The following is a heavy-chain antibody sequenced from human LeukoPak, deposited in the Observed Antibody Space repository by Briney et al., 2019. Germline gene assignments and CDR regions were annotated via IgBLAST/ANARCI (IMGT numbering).Heavy chain of an antibody. CDR2: ISSSGSTI. Sequence: GGSLRLSCAASGFTFSSYEMNWVRRAPGKGLEWVSYISSSGSTIYYADSVKGRFTISRDNAKNSLYLQMNSLRAEDTAVYYCARALIAARPPYWGQGTLVTVSS. V-gene: IGHV3-48*03. J-gene: IGHJ4*02. CDR1: GFTFSSYE. CDR3: ARALIAARPPY. D-gene: IGHD6-6*01.